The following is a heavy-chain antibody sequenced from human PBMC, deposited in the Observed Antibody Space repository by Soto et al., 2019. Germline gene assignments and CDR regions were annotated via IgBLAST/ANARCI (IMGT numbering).Heavy chain of an antibody. V-gene: IGHV1-69*13. Sequence: ASVKVSCKASGGTFSSYAISWVRQAPGQGLEWMEGIIPIFGTANYAQKFQGRVTITADESTSTAYMELSSLRSEDTAVYYCARGGRYCSGGSCFGAFDIWGQGTMVTVSS. CDR2: IIPIFGTA. D-gene: IGHD2-15*01. CDR3: ARGGRYCSGGSCFGAFDI. J-gene: IGHJ3*02. CDR1: GGTFSSYA.